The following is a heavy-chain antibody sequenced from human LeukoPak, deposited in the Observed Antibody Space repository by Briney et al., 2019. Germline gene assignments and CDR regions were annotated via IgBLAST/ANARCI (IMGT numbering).Heavy chain of an antibody. CDR1: GYSFSTCW. Sequence: GESLKISCKCSGYSFSTCWIGWVRQMPGKGLEWMGIIYPGDSDTRYSPSFQGQVTISVDKSTSTAYLQWSSLKASDTAMYYCARRDRSGQYWFDPWAQGTLVTVSS. CDR2: IYPGDSDT. V-gene: IGHV5-51*01. CDR3: ARRDRSGQYWFDP. J-gene: IGHJ5*02.